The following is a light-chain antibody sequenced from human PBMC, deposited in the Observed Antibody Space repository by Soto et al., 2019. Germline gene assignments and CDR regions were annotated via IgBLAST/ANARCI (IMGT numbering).Light chain of an antibody. CDR2: DVS. CDR3: FSYSTSRARI. Sequence: QSALTQPASVSGSPGQWITISCTGTSSDVGGYNYVSWYKQKPGKAPKLVIYDVSHRPSGVSDRFFGSKSGNTASLIISGLQAEDEADYYCFSYSTSRARIFGGGTKLTVL. V-gene: IGLV2-14*01. CDR1: SSDVGGYNY. J-gene: IGLJ2*01.